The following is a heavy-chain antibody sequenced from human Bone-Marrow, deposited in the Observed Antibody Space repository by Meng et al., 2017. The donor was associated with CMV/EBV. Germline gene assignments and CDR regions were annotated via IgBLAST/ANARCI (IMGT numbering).Heavy chain of an antibody. V-gene: IGHV1-69*10. CDR3: ARETRQGAGSYFWFVP. Sequence: SVKVSCKASGYTFTGYYMHWVRQAPGQGLEWMGDIIPIIGIPNYAQKFQGRVTLTADRSTNTAYMELSSLRSEDTAIYYCARETRQGAGSYFWFVPWGQGTLVTVSS. CDR1: GYTFTGYY. J-gene: IGHJ5*02. D-gene: IGHD3-10*01. CDR2: IIPIIGIP.